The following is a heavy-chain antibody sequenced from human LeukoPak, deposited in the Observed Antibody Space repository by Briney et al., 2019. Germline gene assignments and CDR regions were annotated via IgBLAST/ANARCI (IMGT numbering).Heavy chain of an antibody. D-gene: IGHD6-13*01. Sequence: ASVKVSCKVSGYTLTELSMHWVRQAPGKGLEWMGGFDPEDGETIYAQKLQGRVTMTEDTSTDTAYMELSSLRSEDTAVYFCATVAYSSFDYWGQGTLVTVSS. J-gene: IGHJ4*02. V-gene: IGHV1-24*01. CDR3: ATVAYSSFDY. CDR1: GYTLTELS. CDR2: FDPEDGET.